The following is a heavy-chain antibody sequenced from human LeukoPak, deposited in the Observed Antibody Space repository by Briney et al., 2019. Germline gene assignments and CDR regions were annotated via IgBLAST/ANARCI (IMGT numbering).Heavy chain of an antibody. CDR3: AKDSSHYYGSGSYSPFDY. D-gene: IGHD3-10*01. V-gene: IGHV3-30*02. J-gene: IGHJ4*02. Sequence: GGSLRLSCAASGFTFSSYGMHWVRQAPGKGLEWVAFIRYDGSNKYYADSVKGRFTISRDNAKNSLYLQMNSLRAEDTALYYCAKDSSHYYGSGSYSPFDYWGQGTLVTVSS. CDR1: GFTFSSYG. CDR2: IRYDGSNK.